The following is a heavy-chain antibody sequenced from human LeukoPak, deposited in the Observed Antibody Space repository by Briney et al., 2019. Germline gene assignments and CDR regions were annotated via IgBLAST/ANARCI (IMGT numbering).Heavy chain of an antibody. D-gene: IGHD3-10*01. V-gene: IGHV4-59*09. CDR3: ARGVTLVRGPTIDF. CDR2: IYSSGST. Sequence: GYIYSSGSTYYNPSLKSRVTISVDTSKKQFSLKLTSVTAADTAVYYCARGVTLVRGPTIDFWGQGSLVTVSS. J-gene: IGHJ4*02.